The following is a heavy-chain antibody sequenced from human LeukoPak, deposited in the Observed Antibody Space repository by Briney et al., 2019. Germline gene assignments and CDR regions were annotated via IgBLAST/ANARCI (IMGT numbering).Heavy chain of an antibody. CDR1: GFTISRYW. V-gene: IGHV3-7*01. D-gene: IGHD1-14*01. J-gene: IGHJ2*01. Sequence: GGSLRLSCAASGFTISRYWMNWVRQAPGKGLEWVANINQDGSEKYYVDSMKGRFTISRDNAKNSLYLQMNSLRGEDTAVYYCARDREPANPFDLWGRGTLVTVSS. CDR2: INQDGSEK. CDR3: ARDREPANPFDL.